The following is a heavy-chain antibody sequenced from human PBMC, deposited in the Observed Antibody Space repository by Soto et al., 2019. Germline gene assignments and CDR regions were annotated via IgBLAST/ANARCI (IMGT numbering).Heavy chain of an antibody. CDR3: ARQNNLTIFGVSTTYYFDY. J-gene: IGHJ4*02. CDR2: IYYSGST. D-gene: IGHD3-3*01. CDR1: GGSISSYY. Sequence: PAETLSLTCTVSGGSISSYYWSWIRQPPGKGLEWIGYIYYSGSTNYNPSLKSRVTISVDTSKNQFSLKLSSVTAADTAVYYCARQNNLTIFGVSTTYYFDYWGQGTLVTVSS. V-gene: IGHV4-59*08.